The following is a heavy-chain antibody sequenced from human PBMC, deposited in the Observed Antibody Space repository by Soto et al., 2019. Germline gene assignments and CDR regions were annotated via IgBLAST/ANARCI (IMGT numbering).Heavy chain of an antibody. D-gene: IGHD2-2*01. CDR3: ARHGAYCSSTSCYVSYYYYMDV. J-gene: IGHJ6*03. CDR2: IYPGDSDT. Sequence: GESLKISCKGSGYSFTSYWIGWVRQMPGKGLEWMGIIYPGDSDTRYSPSFQGQVTISADKSISTAYLQWSSLKASDTAMYYCARHGAYCSSTSCYVSYYYYMDVWGKGTTVTVSS. CDR1: GYSFTSYW. V-gene: IGHV5-51*01.